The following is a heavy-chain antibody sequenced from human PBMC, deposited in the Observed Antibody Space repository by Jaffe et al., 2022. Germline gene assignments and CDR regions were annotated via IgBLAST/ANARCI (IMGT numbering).Heavy chain of an antibody. Sequence: EVQLVESGGGLVKPGGSLRLSCAASGFTFSNAWMSWVRQAPGKGLEWVGRIKSKTDGGTTDYAAPVKGRFTISRDDSKNTLYLQMNSLKTEDTAVYYCTTSCWQWLVPVYYYYYMDVWGKGTTVTVSS. CDR1: GFTFSNAW. D-gene: IGHD6-19*01. J-gene: IGHJ6*03. CDR2: IKSKTDGGTT. CDR3: TTSCWQWLVPVYYYYYMDV. V-gene: IGHV3-15*01.